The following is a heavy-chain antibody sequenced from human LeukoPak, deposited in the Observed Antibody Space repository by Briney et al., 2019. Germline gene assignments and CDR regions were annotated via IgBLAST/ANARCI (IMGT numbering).Heavy chain of an antibody. V-gene: IGHV3-53*01. CDR1: GFTVSSTY. D-gene: IGHD2-21*01. J-gene: IGHJ4*02. CDR3: ASRHCSGGDCYFAGAGPFDH. Sequence: PGGSLRLSCAASGFTVSSTYMSWVRQSPGKGLEWASVVYKDGKMFYIDSVKGRFAISRDTSKNTVYLQMNNLRAEDTAVYYCASRHCSGGDCYFAGAGPFDHWGQGTLVTVSS. CDR2: VYKDGKM.